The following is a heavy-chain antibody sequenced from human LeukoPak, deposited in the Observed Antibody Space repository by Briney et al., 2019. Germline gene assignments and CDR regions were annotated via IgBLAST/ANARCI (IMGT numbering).Heavy chain of an antibody. D-gene: IGHD3-22*01. CDR1: GGSFSGYY. J-gene: IGHJ2*01. Sequence: SETLSLTCAVYGGSFSGYYWSWIRQPPGKGLEWIGSIYHSGSTYYNPSLKSRVTISVDTSKNQFSLKLSSVTAADTAVYYCARVPITMIVVVKMYFDLWGRGTLVTVSS. CDR2: IYHSGST. V-gene: IGHV4-34*01. CDR3: ARVPITMIVVVKMYFDL.